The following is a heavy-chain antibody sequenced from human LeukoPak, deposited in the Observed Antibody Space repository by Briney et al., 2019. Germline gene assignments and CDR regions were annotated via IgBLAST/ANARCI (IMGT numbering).Heavy chain of an antibody. Sequence: GASVKVSCKASGYTFTSYGISWVRQAPGQGLEWMGWISAYNGNTNYAQKLQGRVTMTTDTSTSTAYMELRSLRSDDTAVYYCARCPRPMYSSGWYGSWEDWFDPWGQGTLVTVSS. CDR1: GYTFTSYG. J-gene: IGHJ5*02. CDR2: ISAYNGNT. V-gene: IGHV1-18*01. CDR3: ARCPRPMYSSGWYGSWEDWFDP. D-gene: IGHD6-19*01.